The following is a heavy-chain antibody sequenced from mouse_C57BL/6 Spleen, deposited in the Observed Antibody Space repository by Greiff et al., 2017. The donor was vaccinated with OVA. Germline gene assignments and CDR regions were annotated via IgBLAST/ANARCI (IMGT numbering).Heavy chain of an antibody. D-gene: IGHD2-4*01. CDR1: GYSFTSYG. CDR2: IYPRSGNT. J-gene: IGHJ4*01. CDR3: ARLDYDGGYYAMDY. V-gene: IGHV1-81*01. Sequence: QVQLQQSGAELARPGASVKLSCKASGYSFTSYGISWVKQRTGQGLEWIGEIYPRSGNTYYNEKFKGKATLTADKSSSTAYMELRSLTSEDSAVYFCARLDYDGGYYAMDYWGQGTSVTVSS.